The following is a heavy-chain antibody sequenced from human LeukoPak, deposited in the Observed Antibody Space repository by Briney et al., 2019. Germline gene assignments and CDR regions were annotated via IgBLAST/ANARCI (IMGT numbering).Heavy chain of an antibody. J-gene: IGHJ4*02. CDR3: ARVQFGYGDYPDY. CDR2: IKQDGSEK. D-gene: IGHD4-17*01. CDR1: GFTFSSYW. V-gene: IGHV3-7*01. Sequence: GGSLRLSCAASGFTFSSYWMSWVRQAPGKGLEWVANIKQDGSEKYYVDSVKGRFTISRDNAKNSLYLQMNSLRAEDTAVHYCARVQFGYGDYPDYWGQGTLVTVSS.